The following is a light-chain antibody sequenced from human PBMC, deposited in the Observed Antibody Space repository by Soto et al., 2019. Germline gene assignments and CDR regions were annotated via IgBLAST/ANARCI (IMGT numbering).Light chain of an antibody. V-gene: IGLV2-14*01. J-gene: IGLJ1*01. Sequence: QSVLTQPASASGSPGQSITISCTGTSSDVGGYNYVSWYQQQSGKAPKLMIHEVSNRPSGVSNRFSGSKSGNTASLTISGLQAEDEADYYCSSYTSSRAYVFGSGTKVTVL. CDR2: EVS. CDR1: SSDVGGYNY. CDR3: SSYTSSRAYV.